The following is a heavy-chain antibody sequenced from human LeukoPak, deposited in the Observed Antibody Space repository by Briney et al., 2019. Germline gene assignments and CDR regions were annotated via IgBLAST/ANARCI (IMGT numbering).Heavy chain of an antibody. CDR1: GGSINTASYY. CDR2: IYSNGKT. J-gene: IGHJ4*01. Sequence: SETLSLTCTVSGGSINTASYYWGWIRQSPEKGLAWIGSIYSNGKTYYNPSLKSRVTISVDTSKNQFSLHLDSMTVADTALYYCARHQFGRRNPFDYWGHGSLVTVSS. D-gene: IGHD3-10*01. V-gene: IGHV4-39*01. CDR3: ARHQFGRRNPFDY.